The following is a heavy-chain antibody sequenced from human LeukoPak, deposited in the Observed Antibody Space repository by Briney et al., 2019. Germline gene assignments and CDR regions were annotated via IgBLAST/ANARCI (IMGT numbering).Heavy chain of an antibody. Sequence: SETLSLTCTVSGGSISSYYWSWIRQPAGKGLEWIGRIYTSGSTNYNPSPKSRVTMSVDTSKNQFSLKLSSVTAADTAVYYCARDRAPIIYSSGWYYLDYWGQGTLVTVSS. J-gene: IGHJ4*02. CDR3: ARDRAPIIYSSGWYYLDY. V-gene: IGHV4-4*07. CDR1: GGSISSYY. CDR2: IYTSGST. D-gene: IGHD6-19*01.